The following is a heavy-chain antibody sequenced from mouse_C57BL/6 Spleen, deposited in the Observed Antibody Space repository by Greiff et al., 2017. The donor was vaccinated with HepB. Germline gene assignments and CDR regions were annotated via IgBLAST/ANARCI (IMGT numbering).Heavy chain of an antibody. D-gene: IGHD1-1*01. J-gene: IGHJ4*01. Sequence: DVKLQESGPGLVKPSQSLSLTCSVTGYSITSGYYWNWIRQFPGNKLEWMGYISYDGSNNYNPSLKNRISITRDTSKNQFFLKLNSVTTEDTATYYCAREDLLRYRAMDYWGQGTSVTVSS. CDR2: ISYDGSN. V-gene: IGHV3-6*01. CDR1: GYSITSGYY. CDR3: AREDLLRYRAMDY.